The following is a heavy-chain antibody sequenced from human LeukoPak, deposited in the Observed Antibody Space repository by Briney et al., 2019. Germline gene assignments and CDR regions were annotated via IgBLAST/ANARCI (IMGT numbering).Heavy chain of an antibody. J-gene: IGHJ6*02. CDR2: ISGSGNST. CDR3: AKDSYSTNCLGSGMDV. V-gene: IGHV3-23*01. D-gene: IGHD2-2*01. CDR1: GFTFSNYA. Sequence: GGSLRLSCAASGFTFSNYAINWVRQAPGQGLDWVSGISGSGNSTYYADSVKGRLTISRDNSKNILYLQMRSLRVDDTAIYYCAKDSYSTNCLGSGMDVWGQGTTVTVSS.